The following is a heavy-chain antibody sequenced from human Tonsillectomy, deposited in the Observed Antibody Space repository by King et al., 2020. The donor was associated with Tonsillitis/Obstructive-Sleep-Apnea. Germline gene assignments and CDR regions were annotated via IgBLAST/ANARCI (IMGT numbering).Heavy chain of an antibody. V-gene: IGHV3-49*05. CDR2: IRSKAYGGTT. Sequence: VQLVESGGGLVKPGRSLRLSCTASGFTFGDYAMSWFRQAPGKGLEWVGFIRSKAYGGTTEYAASVKGRFTISRDDSKRIAYLQMNSLKTEDTAVYYCSCGLEWLLYRWGGGYYFDYWGQGTLVTVSS. J-gene: IGHJ4*02. CDR3: SCGLEWLLYRWGGGYYFDY. D-gene: IGHD3-3*01. CDR1: GFTFGDYA.